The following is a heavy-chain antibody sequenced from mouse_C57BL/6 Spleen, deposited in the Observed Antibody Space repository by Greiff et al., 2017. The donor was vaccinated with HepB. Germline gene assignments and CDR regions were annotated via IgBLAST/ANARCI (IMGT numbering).Heavy chain of an antibody. CDR2: IYPSDSDT. CDR3: AMSAIVTSDLDY. CDR1: GYTFTSYW. J-gene: IGHJ2*01. D-gene: IGHD2-2*01. V-gene: IGHV1-74*01. Sequence: QVQLQQPGAELVKPGASVKVSCKASGYTFTSYWMHWVKQRPGQGLEWIGRIYPSDSDTNYNQKFKGKATLTVDKSSSTAYMQLSSLTSEDSAVYYCAMSAIVTSDLDYWGQGTTLTVSS.